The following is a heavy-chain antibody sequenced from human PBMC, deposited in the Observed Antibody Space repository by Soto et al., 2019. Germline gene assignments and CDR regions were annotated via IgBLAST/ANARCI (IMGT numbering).Heavy chain of an antibody. Sequence: GGSMRLSCAASGFTFSSYAMSWVRQAPGKGLEWVSAISGSGGSTYYADSVKGRFTISRDNSKNTLYLQMNGLRAEDTAVYYWAKQGLINYFDYWGQGTLVTVSS. V-gene: IGHV3-23*01. D-gene: IGHD2-8*01. CDR1: GFTFSSYA. CDR3: AKQGLINYFDY. CDR2: ISGSGGST. J-gene: IGHJ4*02.